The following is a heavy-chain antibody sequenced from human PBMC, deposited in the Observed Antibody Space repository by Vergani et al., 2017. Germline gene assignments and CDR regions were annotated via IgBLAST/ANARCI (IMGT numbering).Heavy chain of an antibody. D-gene: IGHD6-13*01. V-gene: IGHV3-7*01. Sequence: EVQLVESGGGLVQPGGSLRLSCAASGFTFSSYWMSWVRQAPGKGLEWVANIKQDGSEKYYVDSVKGRFTISRDNAKNSLYLQMNSLRAEDTAVYYCARVPKQQLVRLYFDYWGQGTLVTVSS. CDR2: IKQDGSEK. J-gene: IGHJ4*02. CDR3: ARVPKQQLVRLYFDY. CDR1: GFTFSSYW.